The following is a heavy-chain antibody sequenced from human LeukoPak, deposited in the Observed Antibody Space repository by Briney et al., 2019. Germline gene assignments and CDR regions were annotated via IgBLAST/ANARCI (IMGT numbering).Heavy chain of an antibody. CDR2: MNPNSGNT. Sequence: GASVKVSCKASGYTFTSYDINWVRQATGQGLEWMGWMNPNSGNTGYAQKFQGRVTMTRNTSISTAYMELSSLRSEDTAVYYCARMGLRTATGAFDIWGQGTMVTVSS. J-gene: IGHJ3*02. CDR3: ARMGLRTATGAFDI. V-gene: IGHV1-8*01. CDR1: GYTFTSYD. D-gene: IGHD1-14*01.